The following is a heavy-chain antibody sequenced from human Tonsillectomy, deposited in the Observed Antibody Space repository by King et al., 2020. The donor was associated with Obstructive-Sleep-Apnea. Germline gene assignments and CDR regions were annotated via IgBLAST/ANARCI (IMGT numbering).Heavy chain of an antibody. CDR2: IIPIFVKA. D-gene: IGHD3-10*01. J-gene: IGHJ3*02. CDR3: ARSVRFGAYDAFDI. V-gene: IGHV1-69*06. Sequence: VKLVESGAEVKKPGSSVKVSCKASGGTFSSYAITWVRQAPGQGLEWMGGIIPIFVKANYAQRFRGRVTITADKSTSTAYMELSSLRSEDTAVYYCARSVRFGAYDAFDIWGQGTMVTVSS. CDR1: GGTFSSYA.